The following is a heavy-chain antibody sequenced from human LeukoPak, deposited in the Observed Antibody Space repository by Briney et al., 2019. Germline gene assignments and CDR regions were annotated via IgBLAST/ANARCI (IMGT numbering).Heavy chain of an antibody. D-gene: IGHD2-15*01. CDR1: GFTFSSYA. V-gene: IGHV3-23*01. J-gene: IGHJ4*02. CDR3: ARGGGSSVFDY. Sequence: GGSLRLSCAASGFTFSSYAMTWVRQAPGKGLEWVSSISNSGGSTYYADSVKGRFTVSRDNSKNPLYLQVSSLRAEDTAVYYCARGGGSSVFDYWGQGALVTVSS. CDR2: ISNSGGST.